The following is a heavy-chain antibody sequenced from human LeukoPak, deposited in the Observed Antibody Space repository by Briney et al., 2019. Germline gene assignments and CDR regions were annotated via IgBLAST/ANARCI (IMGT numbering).Heavy chain of an antibody. V-gene: IGHV4-59*01. Sequence: SETLSLTCTVSGGSISTYYWSWIRQPPGKGLEWIGYIYYSGSTNYNPSLKSRVTISVDTSKNQFSLRLSSVTAADTAVYYCARGALQYFDWLKKDYYYMDVWGKGTTVTISS. D-gene: IGHD3-9*01. CDR1: GGSISTYY. CDR3: ARGALQYFDWLKKDYYYMDV. CDR2: IYYSGST. J-gene: IGHJ6*03.